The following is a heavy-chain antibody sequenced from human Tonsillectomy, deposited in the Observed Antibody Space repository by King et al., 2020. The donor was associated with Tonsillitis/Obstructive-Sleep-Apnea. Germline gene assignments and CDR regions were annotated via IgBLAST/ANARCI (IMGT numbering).Heavy chain of an antibody. D-gene: IGHD1-26*01. CDR3: TTDWGSGTHYVGGFDV. J-gene: IGHJ3*01. CDR1: GFTFSNAW. Sequence: VQLVESGGGLVKPGGSLRLSCAVSGFTFSNAWMNWVRQVPGKGLEWVGRVKSMLLGGTADYAAPVKGRFTISRDDSKNTLYLQMDSLETDDTAVYYCTTDWGSGTHYVGGFDVWGQGTMVTVSS. CDR2: VKSMLLGGTA. V-gene: IGHV3-15*01.